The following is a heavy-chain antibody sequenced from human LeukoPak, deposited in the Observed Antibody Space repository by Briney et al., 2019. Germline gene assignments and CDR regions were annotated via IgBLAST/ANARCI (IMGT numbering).Heavy chain of an antibody. D-gene: IGHD6-19*01. V-gene: IGHV4-34*01. Sequence: SETLSLTCAVYGGSFSGYYWSWIRQPPGKGLEWIGEINHSGSTNYNPSLKSRVTISVDTSKNQFSLKLSSVTAADTAVYYCARRGSGWYFDAFDIWGQGTMVTVPS. CDR2: INHSGST. J-gene: IGHJ3*02. CDR1: GGSFSGYY. CDR3: ARRGSGWYFDAFDI.